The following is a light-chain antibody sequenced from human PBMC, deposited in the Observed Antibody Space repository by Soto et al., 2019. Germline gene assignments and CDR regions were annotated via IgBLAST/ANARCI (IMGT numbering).Light chain of an antibody. CDR2: YAS. J-gene: IGKJ2*01. CDR1: QSVSSY. V-gene: IGKV3-11*01. Sequence: ETVLTQSPATLSLSPGERATLTCSASQSVSSYLAWYQQKPGQAPRLLIYYASNRATGITARFSVSGSGPGFTLPTSRLEPEDFAVYYCQQRSTGTRVYTFGQGTKLDI. CDR3: QQRSTGTRVYT.